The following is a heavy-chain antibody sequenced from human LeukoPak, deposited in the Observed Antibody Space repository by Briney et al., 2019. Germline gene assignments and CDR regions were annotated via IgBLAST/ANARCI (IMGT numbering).Heavy chain of an antibody. CDR1: GFTFSSFW. D-gene: IGHD6-19*01. V-gene: IGHV3-74*01. Sequence: GESLRLSCAASGFTFSSFWMHWVRQPPGKGLMWVSHINSDGSTTDYADSVRGRFTISRDNAKNSLYLQMNSLRAEDTAVYYCARDDTAVAGTELDYWGQGTLVTVSS. CDR2: INSDGSTT. J-gene: IGHJ4*02. CDR3: ARDDTAVAGTELDY.